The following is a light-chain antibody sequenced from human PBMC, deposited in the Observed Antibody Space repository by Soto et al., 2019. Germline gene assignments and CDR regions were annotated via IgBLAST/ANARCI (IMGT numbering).Light chain of an antibody. V-gene: IGKV1-27*01. CDR2: AAS. Sequence: DIQMTQSPSSLSASVGDRVTITRRASQGISNHLAWYQQKPGKVPKLLIYAASTLHSGVPSRFSGSGSGTDFTLTISSLQPEDVATYYCQKYNLAPFTFGPGTKVDIK. CDR1: QGISNH. CDR3: QKYNLAPFT. J-gene: IGKJ3*01.